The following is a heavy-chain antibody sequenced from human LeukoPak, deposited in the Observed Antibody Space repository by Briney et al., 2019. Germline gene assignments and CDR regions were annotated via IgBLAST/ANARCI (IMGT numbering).Heavy chain of an antibody. D-gene: IGHD6-19*01. CDR1: GFSISSYA. Sequence: PGGSLRLSCAASGFSISSYAMSWVRQAPGKGLEWVSAISGSGGSTYYADSVKGRFTISRDNSKNTLYLQMNSLRAEDTAVYYCAGDKRNIGSGTLHDYRGQGTLVTVSS. CDR3: AGDKRNIGSGTLHDY. V-gene: IGHV3-23*01. J-gene: IGHJ4*02. CDR2: ISGSGGST.